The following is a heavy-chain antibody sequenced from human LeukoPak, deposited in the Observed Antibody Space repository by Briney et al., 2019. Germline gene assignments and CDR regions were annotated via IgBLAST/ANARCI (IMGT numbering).Heavy chain of an antibody. J-gene: IGHJ4*02. CDR3: AMGSGSYYLIVVEDY. CDR2: IYYSGST. V-gene: IGHV4-39*01. CDR1: GGSISSSSYY. Sequence: SETLSLTCTVSGGSISSSSYYWGWIRQPPGKGLEWIGSIYYSGSTYYNPSLKSRVTISVDTSKNQFSLKLSSVTAADTAVYHCAMGSGSYYLIVVEDYWGQGTLVTVSS. D-gene: IGHD3-10*01.